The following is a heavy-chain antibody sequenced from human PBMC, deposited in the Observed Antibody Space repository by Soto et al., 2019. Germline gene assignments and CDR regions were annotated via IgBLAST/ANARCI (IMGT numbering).Heavy chain of an antibody. D-gene: IGHD2-8*02. CDR3: AKATATGGGAFEI. J-gene: IGHJ3*02. CDR1: GFIGSSYD. CDR2: ILVGGST. V-gene: IGHV3-23*01. Sequence: PGGSLRLSCAASGFIGSSYDMSWVRQAPGKGLEWVSTILVGGSTHYEDSVKGRFTISRDTSKNTVYLQMNSLTAGDTAVYYCAKATATGGGAFEIYGRGTLVTVSS.